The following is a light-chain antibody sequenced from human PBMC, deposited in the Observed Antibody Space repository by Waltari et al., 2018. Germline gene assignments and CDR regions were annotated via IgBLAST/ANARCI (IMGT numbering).Light chain of an antibody. V-gene: IGKV1-8*01. CDR1: PGLSSY. CDR3: QQYYIFPFL. Sequence: AIRITQSPSSVSASTGDRVTITWRASPGLSSYLACYQQKPVKAPKLLIFAASALQNWVPSRFRGSGAGTEFTLTLSCLQSEDFAAYYCQQYYIFPFLFGGGTKVEIK. CDR2: AAS. J-gene: IGKJ4*01.